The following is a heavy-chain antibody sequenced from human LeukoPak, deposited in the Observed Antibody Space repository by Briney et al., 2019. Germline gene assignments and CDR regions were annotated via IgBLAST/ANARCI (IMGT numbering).Heavy chain of an antibody. CDR3: ARDKVGHDFWSGYSDF. J-gene: IGHJ4*02. CDR2: ISRNSLYM. D-gene: IGHD3-3*01. CDR1: GFTFGSHA. Sequence: PGGSLRLSCVASGFTFGSHAMNWVRQAPGKGLEWVSSISRNSLYMYYADSLKGRFTISRDNAKNSLYLQMDSLRAEDTAVYYCARDKVGHDFWSGYSDFWGQGNLVTVSS. V-gene: IGHV3-21*06.